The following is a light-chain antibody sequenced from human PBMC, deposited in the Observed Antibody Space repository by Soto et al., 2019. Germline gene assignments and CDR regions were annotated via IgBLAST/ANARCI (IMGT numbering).Light chain of an antibody. Sequence: DIQMTQSPSSLSASVGDRVTITCQTSQDISNYLNWYQQKPGKAPKLLIYESSNLEAGVLPNFSGSGSGTDFSLTISSLQPEDVATYYCQQYDTPPLTFGGGTKVEIK. CDR3: QQYDTPPLT. J-gene: IGKJ4*01. CDR1: QDISNY. CDR2: ESS. V-gene: IGKV1-33*01.